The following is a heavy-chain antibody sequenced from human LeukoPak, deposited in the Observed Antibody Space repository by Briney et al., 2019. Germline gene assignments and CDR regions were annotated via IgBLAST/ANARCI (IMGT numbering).Heavy chain of an antibody. V-gene: IGHV1-8*03. CDR3: ARGPQAAARRGRGWFDP. D-gene: IGHD6-6*01. Sequence: GASVTVSCKASGYTFTSYDINWVRQATGQGLEWMGWMNPNSGNTGYAQKFQGRVTITRNTSISTAYMELSSLRSEDTAVYYCARGPQAAARRGRGWFDPWGQGTLVTVSS. CDR1: GYTFTSYD. J-gene: IGHJ5*02. CDR2: MNPNSGNT.